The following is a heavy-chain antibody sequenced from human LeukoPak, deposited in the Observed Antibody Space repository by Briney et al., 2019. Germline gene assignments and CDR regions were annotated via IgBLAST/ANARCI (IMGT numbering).Heavy chain of an antibody. J-gene: IGHJ6*02. CDR3: ARAKVGRELQYYYYYGMDV. CDR2: IIPIFGTA. CDR1: GGTFSSYA. D-gene: IGHD1-26*01. Sequence: SVKVSCKASGGTFSSYAISWVRQAPGQGLEWMGGIIPIFGTANYEQKFQGRVTITADESTSTAYMELSSLRSEDTAVYYCARAKVGRELQYYYYYGMDVWGQGTTVTVSS. V-gene: IGHV1-69*13.